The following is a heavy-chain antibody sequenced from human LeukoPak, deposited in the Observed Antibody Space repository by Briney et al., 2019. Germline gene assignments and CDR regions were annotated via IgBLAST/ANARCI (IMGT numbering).Heavy chain of an antibody. J-gene: IGHJ3*02. Sequence: GSLRLSCAASGFTFSSYSMNWVRQAPGKGLGWVSSISSSSSYIYYADSVKGRFTISRDNAKNSLYLQMNSLRAEDTAVYYCARDRIAAAGTDAFDIWGQGTMVTVSS. CDR3: ARDRIAAAGTDAFDI. CDR2: ISSSSSYI. CDR1: GFTFSSYS. V-gene: IGHV3-21*01. D-gene: IGHD6-13*01.